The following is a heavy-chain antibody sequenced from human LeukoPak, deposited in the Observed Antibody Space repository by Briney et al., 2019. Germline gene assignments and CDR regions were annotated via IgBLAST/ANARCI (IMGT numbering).Heavy chain of an antibody. CDR3: ARNSGLAHC. Sequence: ASVKVSCKASGYTFTNYDISWVRQATGQGLEWMGWMNPNSGNTGYAEKFQGRVTMTRDTSISTAYMELSSLRSDDTAVYYCARNSGLAHCWGQGTLVTVSS. CDR2: MNPNSGNT. V-gene: IGHV1-8*01. J-gene: IGHJ4*02. D-gene: IGHD5-12*01. CDR1: GYTFTNYD.